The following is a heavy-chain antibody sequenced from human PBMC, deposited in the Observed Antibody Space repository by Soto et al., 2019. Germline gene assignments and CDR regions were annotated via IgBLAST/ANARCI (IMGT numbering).Heavy chain of an antibody. V-gene: IGHV3-33*01. CDR1: RFTFSSYG. CDR2: IWYDGSNK. D-gene: IGHD2-15*01. Sequence: QVQLVESGGGVVQPGRSLRLSCAASRFTFSSYGMHWVRQAPGKGLEWVAVIWYDGSNKYYADSVKGRFTISRDNSKNTLYLQMNSLRAEETAVYYCARDMGNMDCSGGSCYYYYGMDVWGQGTTVTVSS. CDR3: ARDMGNMDCSGGSCYYYYGMDV. J-gene: IGHJ6*02.